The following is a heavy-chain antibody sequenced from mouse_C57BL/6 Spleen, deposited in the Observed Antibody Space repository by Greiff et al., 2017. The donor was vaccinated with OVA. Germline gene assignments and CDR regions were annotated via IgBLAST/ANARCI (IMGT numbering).Heavy chain of an antibody. CDR2: IYPGDGDT. J-gene: IGHJ4*01. D-gene: IGHD2-2*01. CDR3: ARGGDGYDYAMDG. Sequence: VKLQESGAELVKPGASVKISCKASGYAFSSYWMNWVKQRPGKGLEWIGQIYPGDGDTNYNGKFKGKATLTADKSSSTAYMQLSSLTSEDSAVKYCARGGDGYDYAMDGWGQGISVTVSA. CDR1: GYAFSSYW. V-gene: IGHV1-80*01.